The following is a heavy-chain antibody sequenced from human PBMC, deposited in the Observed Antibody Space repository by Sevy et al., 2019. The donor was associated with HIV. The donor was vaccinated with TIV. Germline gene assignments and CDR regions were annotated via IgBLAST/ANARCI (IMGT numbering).Heavy chain of an antibody. V-gene: IGHV3-33*01. D-gene: IGHD4-17*01. CDR3: ARDLEFYDYGDYGPAFTPDY. CDR2: IWFDGCNK. J-gene: IGHJ4*02. Sequence: GGSLRLSCATSGFTFNSYGMHWVRQAPGKGLEWVALIWFDGCNKYYADSVKGRFTISRDIVKNTLHLQMNSLRAEDTAVYYCARDLEFYDYGDYGPAFTPDYWGQGTLVTVSS. CDR1: GFTFNSYG.